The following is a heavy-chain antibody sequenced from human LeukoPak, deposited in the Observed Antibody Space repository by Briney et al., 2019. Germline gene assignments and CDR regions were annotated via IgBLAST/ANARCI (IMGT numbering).Heavy chain of an antibody. V-gene: IGHV3-30*02. CDR3: AIVTGFDY. CDR2: IRYDGSNK. Sequence: GGSLRLSCAASGFIFSNYGMHWVRQAPGKGLEWVAFIRYDGSNKYYADSVKGRFTISRDNSKNTLYLQMNSLRAEDTAVYYCAIVTGFDYWGQGTLVTVSS. CDR1: GFIFSNYG. D-gene: IGHD4-11*01. J-gene: IGHJ4*02.